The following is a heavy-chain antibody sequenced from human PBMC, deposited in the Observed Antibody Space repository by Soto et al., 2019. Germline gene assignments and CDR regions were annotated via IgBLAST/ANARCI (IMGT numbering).Heavy chain of an antibody. V-gene: IGHV2-5*02. CDR1: GFSLSTSGVG. D-gene: IGHD3-10*01. J-gene: IGHJ4*02. CDR3: AHRGRSGSYYFDY. CDR2: LYWDDDT. Sequence: QITLKESGPTLVKPTQTLTLTCTFSGFSLSTSGVGVGWIRQPPGKALEWLALLYWDDDTHCSPSLKSRRTITNDTTKNQVVLTKTTMYPGDTATYYCAHRGRSGSYYFDYRGQGTLVTVSS.